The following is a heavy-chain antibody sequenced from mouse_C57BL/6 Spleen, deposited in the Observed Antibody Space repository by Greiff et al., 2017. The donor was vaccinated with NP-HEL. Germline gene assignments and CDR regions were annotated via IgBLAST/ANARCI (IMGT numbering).Heavy chain of an antibody. J-gene: IGHJ1*03. CDR2: ISSGGSYT. D-gene: IGHD1-1*01. V-gene: IGHV5-6*02. CDR3: ARHGGGSRYGYFDV. Sequence: DVKLQESGGDLVKPGGSLKLSCAASGFTFSSYGMSWVRQTPDKRLEWVATISSGGSYTYYPDSVKGRFTISRDNAKNTLYLQMSSLKSEDTAMYYCARHGGGSRYGYFDVWGTGTTVTVSS. CDR1: GFTFSSYG.